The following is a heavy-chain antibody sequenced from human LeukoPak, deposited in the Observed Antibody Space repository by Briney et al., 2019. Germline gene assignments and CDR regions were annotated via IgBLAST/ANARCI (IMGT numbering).Heavy chain of an antibody. D-gene: IGHD3-10*01. CDR2: IIPIFGTA. CDR1: GGTFSSYA. V-gene: IGHV1-69*05. Sequence: SVKVSCKASGGTFSSYAISWVRQAPGQGLEWMGGIIPIFGTANYAQKFQGRVTITTDESTSTAYMELSSLRSEDTAVYYCASGIGFGDPDADYYCYYYMDVWGKGTTVTVSS. CDR3: ASGIGFGDPDADYYCYYYMDV. J-gene: IGHJ6*03.